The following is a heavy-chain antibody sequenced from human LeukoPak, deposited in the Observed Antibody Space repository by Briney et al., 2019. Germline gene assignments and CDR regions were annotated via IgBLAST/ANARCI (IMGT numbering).Heavy chain of an antibody. V-gene: IGHV3-30*02. CDR2: IRYDGSNK. Sequence: PGGSLRLSCAASGFTFSSYGMHWVRQAPGKGLEWVAFIRYDGSNKYYADSVKGRFTISRDNSKNTLYLQMNSLRAEDTAVYYCAKEQQLVLRGRGHDAFDIWGQGTMVTVSS. D-gene: IGHD6-13*01. J-gene: IGHJ3*02. CDR3: AKEQQLVLRGRGHDAFDI. CDR1: GFTFSSYG.